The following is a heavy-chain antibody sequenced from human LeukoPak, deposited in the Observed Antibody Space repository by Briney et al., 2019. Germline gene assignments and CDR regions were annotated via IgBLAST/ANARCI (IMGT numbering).Heavy chain of an antibody. CDR3: AKSPAFRVAVAGDWFDP. CDR2: ISGSGGST. D-gene: IGHD6-19*01. Sequence: GGSLRLSCAASGFTFSSYAMSWVRQAPGKGLEWVSAISGSGGSTYYADSVKGRFTISRDNSKNTLYLQMNSLRAEDTAVYYCAKSPAFRVAVAGDWFDPWGQGTLVTVSS. V-gene: IGHV3-23*01. J-gene: IGHJ5*02. CDR1: GFTFSSYA.